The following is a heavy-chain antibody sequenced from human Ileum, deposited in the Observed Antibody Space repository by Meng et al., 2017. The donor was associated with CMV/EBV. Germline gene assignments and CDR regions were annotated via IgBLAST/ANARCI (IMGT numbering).Heavy chain of an antibody. CDR3: ARLAATRKAFDY. J-gene: IGHJ4*02. D-gene: IGHD2-15*01. CDR2: IDSDGSFT. V-gene: IGHV3-74*01. Sequence: CAASGFDFRNYWMHWVRQVPGKGLEWISRIDSDGSFTTYAGSVKGRFTISRDNTENTLYLQMNSLRDEDTAVYYCARLAATRKAFDYWGQGTLVTVSS. CDR1: GFDFRNYW.